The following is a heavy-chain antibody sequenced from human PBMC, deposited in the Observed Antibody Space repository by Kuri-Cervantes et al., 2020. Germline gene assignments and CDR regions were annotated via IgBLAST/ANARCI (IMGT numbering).Heavy chain of an antibody. CDR3: ARVSIYGSYDFDY. CDR2: LSPGAFST. D-gene: IGHD1-26*01. V-gene: IGHV3-23*01. J-gene: IGHJ4*02. CDR1: GFTFTNYA. Sequence: GESLKISCTASGFTFTNYAVSWVRQAPGKGLDWVSSLSPGAFSTYYADSVKGRFTISRDNAKNSLYLQMNSLRAEDTAVYYCARVSIYGSYDFDYWGQGTLVTVSS.